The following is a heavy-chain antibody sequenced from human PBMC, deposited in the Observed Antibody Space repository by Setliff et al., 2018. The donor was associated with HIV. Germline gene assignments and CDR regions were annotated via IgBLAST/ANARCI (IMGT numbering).Heavy chain of an antibody. CDR1: GGTLSIYT. D-gene: IGHD3-22*01. Sequence: SVKVSCKASGGTLSIYTINWVRQAPGQGLEWMGGIIPIFGTPNFAPKFQGRVTITADESTKTAYMELSGLRSDDTAVYYCAREYYYDSSGYRAFDYWGQGTLVTVS. CDR3: AREYYYDSSGYRAFDY. CDR2: IIPIFGTP. J-gene: IGHJ4*02. V-gene: IGHV1-69*13.